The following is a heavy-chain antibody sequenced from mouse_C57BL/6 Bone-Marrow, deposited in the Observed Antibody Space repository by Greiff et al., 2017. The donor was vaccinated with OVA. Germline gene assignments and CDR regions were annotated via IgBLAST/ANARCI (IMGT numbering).Heavy chain of an antibody. Sequence: VQLQESGPGLVKPSQSLFLTCSITGSPITSGYYWIWIRQSPGKPLEWMGYITHSGETFYNPSLQSPISITSETSKNQFFLQLNSVTTEDTAMYYCAGDRILRSYWYFDVWGTGTTVTVSS. CDR2: ITHSGET. CDR3: AGDRILRSYWYFDV. V-gene: IGHV12-3*01. J-gene: IGHJ1*03. D-gene: IGHD1-1*01. CDR1: GSPITSGYY.